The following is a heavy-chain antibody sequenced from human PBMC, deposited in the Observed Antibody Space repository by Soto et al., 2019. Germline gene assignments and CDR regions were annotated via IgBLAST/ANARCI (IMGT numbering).Heavy chain of an antibody. CDR2: IYYSGST. J-gene: IGHJ3*02. D-gene: IGHD3-10*01. Sequence: SETLSLTCTVSGGSISSSSYYWGWIRQPPGKGLEWIGTIYYSGSTYYNPSLKSRVTISVDTSKNQFSLKLSSVTAADTAVYYCARLDVESTMVRGVKYAFDIWGKGTMVTVSS. CDR1: GGSISSSSYY. V-gene: IGHV4-39*07. CDR3: ARLDVESTMVRGVKYAFDI.